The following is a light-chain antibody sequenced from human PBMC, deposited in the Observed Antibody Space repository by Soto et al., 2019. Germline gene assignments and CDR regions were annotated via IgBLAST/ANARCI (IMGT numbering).Light chain of an antibody. CDR3: ATWDSSLSAVV. Sequence: QSALTQPPSVSGSPGQSVTISCTGTSTDFVSYNRVSWYQQPPGTAPKLMIYEVSKRPSGVPDRFSGSKSGNTASLTISGLQAADEADYYCATWDSSLSAVVFGGGTKVTVL. V-gene: IGLV2-18*01. CDR2: EVS. CDR1: STDFVSYNR. J-gene: IGLJ2*01.